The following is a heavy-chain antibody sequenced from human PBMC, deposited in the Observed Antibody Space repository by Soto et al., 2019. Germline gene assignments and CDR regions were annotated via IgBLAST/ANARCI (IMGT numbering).Heavy chain of an antibody. J-gene: IGHJ6*02. D-gene: IGHD3-22*01. CDR1: GYTFTDYY. Sequence: EASVKVSCKASGYTFTDYYVHWVRQAPGQGLEWMGWINPNSGGTKSAQKFQGRVTMTRDTSISTAYMELSRLRSDDTAVYYCARRKGDYYDSSGYHYYFDYYYGMDVWGQGXTVTVYS. V-gene: IGHV1-2*02. CDR3: ARRKGDYYDSSGYHYYFDYYYGMDV. CDR2: INPNSGGT.